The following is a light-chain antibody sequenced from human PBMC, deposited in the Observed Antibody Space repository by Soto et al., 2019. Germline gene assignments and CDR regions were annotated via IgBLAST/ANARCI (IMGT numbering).Light chain of an antibody. V-gene: IGLV2-23*01. CDR2: AGS. J-gene: IGLJ1*01. CDR3: CSYAGSNTYV. Sequence: QSALTQPASVSGSPGQSITISFTGTSSDVGNYNLVSWYQQHPGKAPKVMIYAGSNRPSGVSHRFSGFKSGNTASLTISGLQAEDEADYHCCSYAGSNTYVFGTGTKVTVL. CDR1: SSDVGNYNL.